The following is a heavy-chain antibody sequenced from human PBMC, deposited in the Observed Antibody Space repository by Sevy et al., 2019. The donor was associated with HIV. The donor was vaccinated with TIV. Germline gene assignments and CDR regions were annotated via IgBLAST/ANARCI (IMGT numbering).Heavy chain of an antibody. CDR1: GFTFSNAW. CDR2: IKSKTDGGTT. D-gene: IGHD3-3*01. CDR3: TTATYYDFWSGYYKQIFDY. Sequence: GGCLRLSCAASGFTFSNAWMSWVRQAPGKGLEWVGRIKSKTDGGTTDYAAPVKGRFTISRDDSKNTLYLQMNSLKTEDTAVYYCTTATYYDFWSGYYKQIFDYWGQGTLVTVSS. V-gene: IGHV3-15*01. J-gene: IGHJ4*02.